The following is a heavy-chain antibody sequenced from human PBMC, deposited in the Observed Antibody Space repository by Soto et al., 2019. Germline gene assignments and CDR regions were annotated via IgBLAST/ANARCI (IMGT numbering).Heavy chain of an antibody. Sequence: GGSLRLSCEASGFAFSDAWMNWVRQTPGKGLEWVSAISGSGGSTYYADSVKGRFTISRDNSKNTLYLQMNSLRAEDTAVYYCAKPHGQQLVLPTCFDYWGQGTLVTVSS. CDR3: AKPHGQQLVLPTCFDY. CDR2: ISGSGGST. V-gene: IGHV3-23*01. CDR1: GFAFSDAW. J-gene: IGHJ4*02. D-gene: IGHD6-13*01.